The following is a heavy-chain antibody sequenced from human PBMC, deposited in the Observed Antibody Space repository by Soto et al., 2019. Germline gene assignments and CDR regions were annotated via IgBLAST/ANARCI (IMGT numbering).Heavy chain of an antibody. J-gene: IGHJ3*02. V-gene: IGHV3-33*08. CDR2: IWYDGSKK. CDR3: ARGSEGNAFDI. D-gene: IGHD3-10*01. Sequence: PGGVPRLSCAASGFTFSSYGMHWVRQAPGKGLEWVALIWYDGSKKYYADSVKGRFTISRDDSKNTLYLQMDSLRAEGTAVYYCARGSEGNAFDIWGQGTFVTVSS. CDR1: GFTFSSYG.